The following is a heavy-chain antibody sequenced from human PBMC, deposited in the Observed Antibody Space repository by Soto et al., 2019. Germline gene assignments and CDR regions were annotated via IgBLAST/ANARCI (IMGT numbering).Heavy chain of an antibody. V-gene: IGHV3-33*06. Sequence: GGSLRLSCAASGFTFSSYGMHWVRQAPGKGLEWVAVIWFDGSNKFYADSVKGRFTISRDNSKNTVSLQMNSLRDEDSAAYYCANTGPYWGQGTQVTVSS. CDR1: GFTFSSYG. CDR3: ANTGPY. J-gene: IGHJ4*02. CDR2: IWFDGSNK.